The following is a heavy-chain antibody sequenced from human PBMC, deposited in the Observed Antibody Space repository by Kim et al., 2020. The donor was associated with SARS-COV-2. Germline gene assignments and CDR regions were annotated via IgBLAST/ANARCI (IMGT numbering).Heavy chain of an antibody. Sequence: SETLSLTCTVSGGSISSSSYYWGWIRQPPGKGLEWIGSIYYSGSTYYNPSLKSRVTISVDTSKNQFSLKLSSVTAADTAVYYCASSDYGWDGWFDPWGQGTLVTVSS. CDR1: GGSISSSSYY. D-gene: IGHD4-17*01. CDR2: IYYSGST. J-gene: IGHJ5*02. V-gene: IGHV4-39*01. CDR3: ASSDYGWDGWFDP.